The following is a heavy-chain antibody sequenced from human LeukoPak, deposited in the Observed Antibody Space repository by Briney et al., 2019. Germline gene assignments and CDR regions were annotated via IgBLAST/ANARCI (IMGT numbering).Heavy chain of an antibody. CDR1: GFTFSGSA. CDR2: IRSKANSYAT. V-gene: IGHV3-73*01. CDR3: TRDYGVLFDY. J-gene: IGHJ4*02. D-gene: IGHD4-17*01. Sequence: GGSLRLSCAASGFTFSGSAIHWVRQASGKGLEWVGRIRSKANSYATSSAASVKGRFTISRDDSKNTAYLQMSGLKTEDTAVYYCTRDYGVLFDYWGQGTLVTVSS.